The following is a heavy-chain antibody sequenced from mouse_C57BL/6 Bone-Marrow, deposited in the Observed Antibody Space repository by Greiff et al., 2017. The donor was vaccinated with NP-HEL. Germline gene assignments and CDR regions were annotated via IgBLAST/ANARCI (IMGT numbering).Heavy chain of an antibody. CDR1: GYTFTSYT. CDR2: INPSSGYT. V-gene: IGHV1-4*01. D-gene: IGHD2-5*01. CDR3: ARSRGYSNYEADFDY. J-gene: IGHJ2*01. Sequence: VQLQQSGAELARPGASVKMSCKASGYTFTSYTMHWVKQRPGQGLEWIGYINPSSGYTTYNQKFKDKATLTADQSSSTAYMQLSSLTSEDSAVYYCARSRGYSNYEADFDYWGQGTTLTVSS.